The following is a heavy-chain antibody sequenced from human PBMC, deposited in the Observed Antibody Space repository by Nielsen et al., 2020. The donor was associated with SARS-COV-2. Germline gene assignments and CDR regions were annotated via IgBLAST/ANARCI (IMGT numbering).Heavy chain of an antibody. CDR1: GFTFDDYG. CDR3: ARDRFGIAARPGGYGMDV. V-gene: IGHV3-20*04. CDR2: INWNGGST. Sequence: GESLKISCAASGFTFDDYGMSWVRQAPGKGLEWVSGINWNGGSTGYADSVKGRFTISRDNAKNSLYLQMNSLRAEDTALYYCARDRFGIAARPGGYGMDVWGQGTTVTVSS. J-gene: IGHJ6*02. D-gene: IGHD6-6*01.